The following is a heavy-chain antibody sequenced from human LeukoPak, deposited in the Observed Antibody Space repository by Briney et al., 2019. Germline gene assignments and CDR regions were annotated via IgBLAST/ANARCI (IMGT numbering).Heavy chain of an antibody. J-gene: IGHJ4*02. CDR1: GYTFTNYD. D-gene: IGHD1-26*01. CDR3: ARDLGHSSGSYLERGYYFDY. CDR2: MNPNSGST. V-gene: IGHV1-8*01. Sequence: GASVKVSCKASGYTFTNYDFNWMRQATGQGLEWMGWMNPNSGSTGYAQKFQGRVTMTRDTSISTAYMELSSLTSEDTAVYYCARDLGHSSGSYLERGYYFDYWGQGTLVTVSS.